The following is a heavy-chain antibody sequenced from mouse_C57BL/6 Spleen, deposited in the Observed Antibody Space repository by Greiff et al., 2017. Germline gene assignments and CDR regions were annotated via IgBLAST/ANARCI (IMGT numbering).Heavy chain of an antibody. CDR3: ARCEGWLLQEGSAMDY. Sequence: VQLQQSGTELVKPGASVKLSCKASGYTFTSYWMHWVKQRPGQGLEWIGNINPSNGGTNYNEKFKSKATLTVDKSSSTAYMQLSSLTSEDSAVYYCARCEGWLLQEGSAMDYWGQGTSFTVSS. D-gene: IGHD2-3*01. CDR2: INPSNGGT. V-gene: IGHV1-53*01. CDR1: GYTFTSYW. J-gene: IGHJ4*01.